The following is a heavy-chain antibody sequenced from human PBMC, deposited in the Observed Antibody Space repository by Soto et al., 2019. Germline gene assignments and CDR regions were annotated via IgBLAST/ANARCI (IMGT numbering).Heavy chain of an antibody. D-gene: IGHD3-22*01. V-gene: IGHV4-59*02. CDR2: MYFGGSF. CDR1: GASVSHGY. Sequence: QMQLQASGPGLVKPSETLSLTCNVSGASVSHGYWSWIRQPPGKALEWIGFMYFGGSFNYNPSLTSRATISVETSKNQSSMKLTSVTASATAVYYCARSYYDSTGFAVDPWGQGTLVTVSS. J-gene: IGHJ5*02. CDR3: ARSYYDSTGFAVDP.